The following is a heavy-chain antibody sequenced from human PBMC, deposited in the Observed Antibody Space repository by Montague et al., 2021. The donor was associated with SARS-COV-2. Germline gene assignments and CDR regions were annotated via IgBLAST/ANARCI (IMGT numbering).Heavy chain of an antibody. Sequence: SLRLSCAASGVNFRSYVMSWVRQVPGKGLEWVSGIYSDESHTNYADSVKGRFTISRDNSKNMVYLEMSHLRAEDTAVYYRASQDYDTLTGFRYHYYGMDVWGQGTTVTVSS. CDR3: ASQDYDTLTGFRYHYYGMDV. CDR2: IYSDESHT. CDR1: GVNFRSYV. J-gene: IGHJ6*02. D-gene: IGHD3-9*01. V-gene: IGHV3-23*03.